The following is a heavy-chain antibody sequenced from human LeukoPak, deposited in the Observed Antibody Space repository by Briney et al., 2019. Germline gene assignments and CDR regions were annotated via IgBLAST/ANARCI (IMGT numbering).Heavy chain of an antibody. Sequence: GGSLRLSCAASGFTFSSYSMNWVRQAPGKGLEWVSSISSSSSYIYYADSVKGRFTISRDNAKNSLYLQMNSLRAEDTAVYYCATGDDSSGKFDYWGQGTLVAVPS. CDR2: ISSSSSYI. D-gene: IGHD3-22*01. V-gene: IGHV3-21*01. J-gene: IGHJ4*02. CDR3: ATGDDSSGKFDY. CDR1: GFTFSSYS.